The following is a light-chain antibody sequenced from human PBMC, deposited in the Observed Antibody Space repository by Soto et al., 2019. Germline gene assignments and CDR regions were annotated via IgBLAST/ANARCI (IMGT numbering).Light chain of an antibody. V-gene: IGLV2-14*01. Sequence: QSALTQPASVSGSPGQSITISCTGTSSDVGDYNYVSWYQQHPGKAPKLMIFEVSNRPSGVSNRFSGSKSGNTASLTISGLQAEDEADYYCSSYTTTSTFYVFGTGTKVTVL. CDR1: SSDVGDYNY. CDR3: SSYTTTSTFYV. CDR2: EVS. J-gene: IGLJ1*01.